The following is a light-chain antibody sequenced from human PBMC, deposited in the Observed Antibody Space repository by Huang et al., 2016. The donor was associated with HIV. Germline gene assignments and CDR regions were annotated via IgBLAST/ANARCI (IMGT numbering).Light chain of an antibody. J-gene: IGKJ1*01. CDR3: QHYNNWPSWT. CDR1: QTVNDN. CDR2: GAS. Sequence: EIVMTQSPATLSVSPGERATLSCRASQTVNDNLAWYQQKPGQPPRRLIYGASARATGSPDRFSGSGSETDFTLTISSLQSEDSAVYYCQHYNNWPSWTGGQGTKVEVK. V-gene: IGKV3-15*01.